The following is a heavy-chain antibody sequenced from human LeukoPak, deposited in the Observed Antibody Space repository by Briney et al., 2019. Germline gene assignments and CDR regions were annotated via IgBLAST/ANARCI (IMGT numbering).Heavy chain of an antibody. D-gene: IGHD3-9*01. CDR1: GYSFSSYW. J-gene: IGHJ5*02. CDR3: ARVNDLLTGYSWFDP. Sequence: GESLKISCEASGYSFSSYWIGWVRQMPGKGLEWMGIIYPGDSDTRYSPSFQGQVTISADKSIRTAYLQWSSLKASDTAMYYCARVNDLLTGYSWFDPWGQGTLVTVSS. V-gene: IGHV5-51*01. CDR2: IYPGDSDT.